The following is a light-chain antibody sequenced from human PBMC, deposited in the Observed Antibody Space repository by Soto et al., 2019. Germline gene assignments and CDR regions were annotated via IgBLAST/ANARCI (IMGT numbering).Light chain of an antibody. CDR1: QSVSNNY. J-gene: IGKJ1*01. CDR3: QQYGSSGT. CDR2: CAS. Sequence: EIVLTQSPGTLSLSPGERTTVSCSASQSVSNNYLAWYQQKPGQAPRLLIYCASNRATGIPDRFSGSGSGTDFTLTISRLEPEDFAVYYCQQYGSSGTFGQGTKVDIK. V-gene: IGKV3-20*01.